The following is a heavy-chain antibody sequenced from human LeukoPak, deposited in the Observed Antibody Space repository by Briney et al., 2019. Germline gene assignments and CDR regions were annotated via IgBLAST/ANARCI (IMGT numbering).Heavy chain of an antibody. Sequence: SETLSLTCAVYGGTFSGYYWSWIRQPPGEGLEWIGEINHSGSTNYNPSLKSRVTISVDTSKNQFSLKLSSVTAADTAVYYCARKMTTVTTPIDYWGQGTLVTVSS. D-gene: IGHD4-17*01. CDR1: GGTFSGYY. J-gene: IGHJ4*02. CDR3: ARKMTTVTTPIDY. CDR2: INHSGST. V-gene: IGHV4-34*01.